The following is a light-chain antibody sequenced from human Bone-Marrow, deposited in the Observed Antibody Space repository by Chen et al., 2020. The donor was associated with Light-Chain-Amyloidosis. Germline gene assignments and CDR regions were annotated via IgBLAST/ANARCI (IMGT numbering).Light chain of an antibody. J-gene: IGLJ2*01. CDR3: QVWDSGSDHVV. CDR1: NIDRKR. Sequence: SSELTPPPSVVVAPGTTATVPWGGNNIDRKRVHWFQRKPGQAPVLVVFDDHDRPSGIPARFAGHNSGNTATLTISRVEAGDEADYYCQVWDSGSDHVVFGGGTRLTVL. CDR2: DDH. V-gene: IGLV3-21*03.